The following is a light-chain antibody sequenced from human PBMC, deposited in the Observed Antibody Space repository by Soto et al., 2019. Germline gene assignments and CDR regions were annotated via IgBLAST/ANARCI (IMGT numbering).Light chain of an antibody. CDR3: CSYTGTYTLGV. V-gene: IGLV2-11*01. Sequence: QSALTQPRSVSGSPGQSVTISCTGTSSNVGRFNYVSWYQHQTGKAPKLMIYDVTERPSGVPDRFSGSKSGNTASLTISGLQAEDEADYYCCSYTGTYTLGVFGGGTKLTAL. CDR1: SSNVGRFNY. CDR2: DVT. J-gene: IGLJ2*01.